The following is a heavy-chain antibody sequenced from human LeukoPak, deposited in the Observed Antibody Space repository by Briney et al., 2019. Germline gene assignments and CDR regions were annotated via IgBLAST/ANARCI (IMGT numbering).Heavy chain of an antibody. V-gene: IGHV3-15*01. Sequence: GGSLRLSCTASGFTFGDYAMSWVRQTPGKGLEWVGRIKSKTDGGTTDYAAPVKGRFTISRDDSKNTLYLQMNSLKTEDTAVYYCTTDFYYDSSGYTFDYWGQGTLVTVSS. CDR2: IKSKTDGGTT. CDR3: TTDFYYDSSGYTFDY. CDR1: GFTFGDYA. J-gene: IGHJ4*02. D-gene: IGHD3-22*01.